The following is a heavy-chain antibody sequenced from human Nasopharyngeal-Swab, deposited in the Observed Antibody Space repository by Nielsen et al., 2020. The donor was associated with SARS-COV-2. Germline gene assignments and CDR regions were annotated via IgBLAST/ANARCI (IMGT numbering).Heavy chain of an antibody. CDR1: GFTVSSNY. CDR3: AREAPTVTGSGFDY. J-gene: IGHJ4*02. Sequence: GESQNISYAASGFTVSSNYMRWVRQAPGKGLEWVSVIYSGGSTYYADSVKGRFTISRDNSKNTLYLQMISLSAEDTAVYYCAREAPTVTGSGFDYWVQGTLVTVSS. V-gene: IGHV3-66*01. D-gene: IGHD4-17*01. CDR2: IYSGGST.